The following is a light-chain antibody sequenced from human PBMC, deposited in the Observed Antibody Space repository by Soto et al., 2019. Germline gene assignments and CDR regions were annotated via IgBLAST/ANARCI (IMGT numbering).Light chain of an antibody. V-gene: IGLV2-8*01. J-gene: IGLJ2*01. CDR1: SSDVGAYNY. CDR2: EVN. CDR3: SSYAGNNNFVV. Sequence: QSALTQPPSASGSPGQSVTISCTGTSSDVGAYNYVSWYQHHPGKAPKLIIYEVNKRPSGVPDRFSGSKSGNTASLTVSGLQAEDEADYYCSSYAGNNNFVVFGGGTKLTVL.